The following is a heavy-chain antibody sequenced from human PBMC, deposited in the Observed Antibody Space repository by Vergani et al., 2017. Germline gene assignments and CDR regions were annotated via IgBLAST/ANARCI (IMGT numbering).Heavy chain of an antibody. CDR3: AKDLGTSSGGGWFDP. CDR2: ISWNSNSI. Sequence: EVPLEESGGGLVLPGRSLRPSCVASGFTSAGYAMHWVRQAPGKGLEWVSGISWNSNSIGYADSVKGRFTISRDNAKNSLYLQMNSLRAEDTALYYCAKDLGTSSGGGWFDPWGQGTLVTVSS. D-gene: IGHD6-6*01. CDR1: GFTSAGYA. J-gene: IGHJ5*02. V-gene: IGHV3-9*02.